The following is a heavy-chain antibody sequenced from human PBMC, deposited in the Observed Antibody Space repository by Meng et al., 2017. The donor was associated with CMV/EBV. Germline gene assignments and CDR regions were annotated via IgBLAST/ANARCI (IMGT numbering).Heavy chain of an antibody. D-gene: IGHD1-26*01. J-gene: IGHJ4*02. CDR1: GFTFSSYW. CDR2: INSDGSST. V-gene: IGHV3-74*01. Sequence: GESLKISCAASGFTFSSYWMHWVRQAPGKGLVWVSRINSDGSSTSYADSVKGRFTISRDNAKNTLYLQMNSLRAEDTAVYYCARGAHSGSYYFLDFSLPDYWGQGTLVTVSS. CDR3: ARGAHSGSYYFLDFSLPDY.